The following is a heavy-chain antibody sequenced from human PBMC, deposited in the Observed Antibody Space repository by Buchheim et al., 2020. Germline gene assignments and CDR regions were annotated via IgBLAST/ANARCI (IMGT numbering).Heavy chain of an antibody. J-gene: IGHJ6*02. D-gene: IGHD3-3*01. CDR3: ARERSPRTYDFWSGYYLVYYYYGMDV. CDR1: GFTFSDYY. CDR2: ISSSSSYT. V-gene: IGHV3-11*06. Sequence: QVQLVESGGGLVKPGGSLRLSCAASGFTFSDYYMSWIRQAPGKGLEWVSYISSSSSYTNYADSVKGRFTISRDNAKNSLYLQMNSLRAEDMAVYYCARERSPRTYDFWSGYYLVYYYYGMDVWGQGTT.